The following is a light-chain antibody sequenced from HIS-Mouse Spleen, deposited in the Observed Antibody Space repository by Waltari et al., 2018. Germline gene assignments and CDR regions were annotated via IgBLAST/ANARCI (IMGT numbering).Light chain of an antibody. Sequence: QSALTQPASVSGSPGQSITISCTGTSSDVGSYNLVSWYQQHPGKSPKRLIYEGSKRPSGVSNRFSGSTSGNTASLTLSGLQAEDEADYYCCSYAGSSTFEVFGGGTKLTVL. CDR3: CSYAGSSTFEV. J-gene: IGLJ2*01. CDR1: SSDVGSYNL. CDR2: EGS. V-gene: IGLV2-23*03.